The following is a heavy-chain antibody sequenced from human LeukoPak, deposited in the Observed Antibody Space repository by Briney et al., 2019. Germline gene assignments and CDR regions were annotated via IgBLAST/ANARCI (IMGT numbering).Heavy chain of an antibody. J-gene: IGHJ6*03. CDR1: GFSFDSHA. CDR2: ITGSGRYT. D-gene: IGHD4/OR15-4a*01. CDR3: ARGPLTSSNYYMDV. V-gene: IGHV3-23*01. Sequence: GGSLRLSCAASGFSFDSHAMNWVRQAPGKGLEWISAITGSGRYTYYKDSVKGRITISRDNSKNTLFLQMSSLRAEDTAVYYCARGPLTSSNYYMDVWGRGTTVTVSS.